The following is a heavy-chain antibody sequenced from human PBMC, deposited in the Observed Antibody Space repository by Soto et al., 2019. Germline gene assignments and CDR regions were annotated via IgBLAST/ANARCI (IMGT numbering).Heavy chain of an antibody. J-gene: IGHJ4*02. V-gene: IGHV1-18*01. CDR2: ISAYNGNT. D-gene: IGHD2-8*01. CDR3: ARDLSLDIVLTVYASSFDY. CDR1: GYTFTSYG. Sequence: GASVKVSCKASGYTFTSYGISWVRQAPGQGLEWMGWISAYNGNTNYAQKLQGRVTMTTDTSTSTAYMELRSLRSDDTAVYYCARDLSLDIVLTVYASSFDYWGQGTLVTLPS.